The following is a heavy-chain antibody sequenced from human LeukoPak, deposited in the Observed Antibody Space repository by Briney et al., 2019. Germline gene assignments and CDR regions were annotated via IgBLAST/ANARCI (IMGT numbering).Heavy chain of an antibody. V-gene: IGHV4-39*01. CDR3: ARLGSGRTHYYYYMDV. J-gene: IGHJ6*03. CDR2: IYYSGST. D-gene: IGHD3-10*01. Sequence: SSETLSLTCTVSGGSIGSSSYYWGWIRQPPGKGLEWIGSIYYSGSTYYNPSLKSRVTISVDTSKNQFSLKLSSVTAADTAVYYCARLGSGRTHYYYYMDVWGKGTTVTVSS. CDR1: GGSIGSSSYY.